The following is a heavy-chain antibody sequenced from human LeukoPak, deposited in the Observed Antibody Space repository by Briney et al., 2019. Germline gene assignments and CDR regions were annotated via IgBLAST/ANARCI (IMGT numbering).Heavy chain of an antibody. CDR3: AKGLRFGKFDY. CDR2: ISGSGGST. D-gene: IGHD3-10*01. J-gene: IGHJ4*02. Sequence: GGSLRLSCAASGFTFSSYSMNWVRQAPGKGLEWVSAISGSGGSTYYADSVKGRFTISRDNSKNTLYLQMNSLRAEDTAVYYCAKGLRFGKFDYWGQGTLATVSS. V-gene: IGHV3-23*01. CDR1: GFTFSSYS.